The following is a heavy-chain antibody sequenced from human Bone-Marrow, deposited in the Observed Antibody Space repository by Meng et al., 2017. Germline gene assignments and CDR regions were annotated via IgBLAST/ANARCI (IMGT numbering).Heavy chain of an antibody. V-gene: IGHV3-30*04. J-gene: IGHJ3*02. D-gene: IGHD2-15*01. Sequence: GESLKISCAASGFTFSSYAMHWVRQAPGKGLEWVAVISYDGSNKYYADSVKGRFTISRDNSKNTLYLQMNSLRAEDTAVYYCARSLLEYCSGGSCYFVTQDAFDIWGQGTMVTVSS. CDR3: ARSLLEYCSGGSCYFVTQDAFDI. CDR1: GFTFSSYA. CDR2: ISYDGSNK.